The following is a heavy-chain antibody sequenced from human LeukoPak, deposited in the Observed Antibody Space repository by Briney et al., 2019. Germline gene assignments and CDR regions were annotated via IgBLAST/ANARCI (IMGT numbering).Heavy chain of an antibody. J-gene: IGHJ4*02. CDR1: GFTFDDYA. Sequence: GGSLRLSCAASGFTFDDYAMHWVRQAPGKGLEWVSLISGDGDSTYYADSVKGRFTISRDNSKNSLYLQMNSLRTEDTALFYCAKDKYSYGYNFDYWGQGTLVAVSS. CDR2: ISGDGDST. CDR3: AKDKYSYGYNFDY. D-gene: IGHD5-18*01. V-gene: IGHV3-43*02.